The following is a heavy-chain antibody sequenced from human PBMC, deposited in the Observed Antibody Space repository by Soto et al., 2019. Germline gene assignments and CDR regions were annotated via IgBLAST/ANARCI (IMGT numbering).Heavy chain of an antibody. J-gene: IGHJ6*02. CDR3: ATSSIAADRYYYYGMDV. CDR2: IIPIFGTA. Sequence: SVKVSCKASGGTFSSYAISWVRQAPGQGLEWMGGIIPIFGTANYAQKFQGRVTITADESTSTAYMELSSLRSEDTAVYYCATSSIAADRYYYYGMDVCGQGTTVTVSS. V-gene: IGHV1-69*13. D-gene: IGHD6-6*01. CDR1: GGTFSSYA.